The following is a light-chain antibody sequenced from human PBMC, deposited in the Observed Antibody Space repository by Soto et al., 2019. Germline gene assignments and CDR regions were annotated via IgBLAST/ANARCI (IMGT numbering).Light chain of an antibody. J-gene: IGKJ1*01. Sequence: EIVMTQSPATLSVSPGERATLSCRASQSVSSNLAWYQRKPGQAPRLLIYGASTGATGIPARFSGSGSGTEFTLTISSLQSEDFAVYYCQQYNNWPPVTFGQGTKVEIK. CDR1: QSVSSN. CDR2: GAS. CDR3: QQYNNWPPVT. V-gene: IGKV3-15*01.